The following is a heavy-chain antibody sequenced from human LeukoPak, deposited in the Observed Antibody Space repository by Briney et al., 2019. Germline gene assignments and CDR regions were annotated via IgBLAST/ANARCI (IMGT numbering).Heavy chain of an antibody. Sequence: GGSLRLSCAASGFTFSSYAMSWVRQAPGKGLEWVSVISGSGGSTYYADSVKGRFTISRDNSKNTLYLQMNSLRAEDTAVYYCAKGGNWESSSWYHYYYMDVWGKGTTVTVSS. CDR2: ISGSGGST. CDR3: AKGGNWESSSWYHYYYMDV. D-gene: IGHD6-13*01. CDR1: GFTFSSYA. V-gene: IGHV3-23*01. J-gene: IGHJ6*03.